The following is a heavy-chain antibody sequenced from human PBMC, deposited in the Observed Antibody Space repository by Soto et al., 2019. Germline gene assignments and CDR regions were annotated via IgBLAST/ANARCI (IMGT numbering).Heavy chain of an antibody. D-gene: IGHD6-13*01. CDR1: GFTFSSYG. Sequence: GGSLRLSCAASGFTFSSYGLHWVRQAPGKGLEWVAIISYDGSNKYYADSVKGRFTISRDNSKNTLYLQMNSLRAEDTAVYYCANSVGSSSPPYGYWGQGTLVTVSS. CDR3: ANSVGSSSPPYGY. V-gene: IGHV3-30*18. J-gene: IGHJ4*02. CDR2: ISYDGSNK.